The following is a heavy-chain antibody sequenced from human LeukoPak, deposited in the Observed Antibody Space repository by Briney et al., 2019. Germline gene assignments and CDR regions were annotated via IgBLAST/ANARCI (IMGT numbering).Heavy chain of an antibody. J-gene: IGHJ4*02. CDR3: AKRGHFSSSWYHYCDY. CDR1: GFTFSIYG. Sequence: TGGSLRLSCAASGFTFSIYGMHWVRQAPGKGLEGVTAISSDGNGIFYADSIRGRFTISRDNSRITVSLQMNSLRAEDTATYYCAKRGHFSSSWYHYCDYWGQGTLVTVSS. V-gene: IGHV3-30*18. CDR2: ISSDGNGI. D-gene: IGHD6-13*01.